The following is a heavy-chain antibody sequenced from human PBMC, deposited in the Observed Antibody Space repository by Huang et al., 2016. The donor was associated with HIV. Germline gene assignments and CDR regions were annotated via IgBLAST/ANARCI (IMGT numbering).Heavy chain of an antibody. CDR2: IHPGRPA. CDR3: ARQGGDCTSISCYLSWFDP. V-gene: IGHV4-39*01. CDR1: GGSVSSRNYY. J-gene: IGHJ5*02. D-gene: IGHD2-2*01. Sequence: QLQLQESGPGLVKPSQNLSLTCTVFGGSVSSRNYYWAWIRQTPGKGLSWIGSIHPGRPAYYHRSLKSRLSMIVDKSKNQFSLRVTSATAADSAIYYCARQGGDCTSISCYLSWFDPWGQGTLVTVSS.